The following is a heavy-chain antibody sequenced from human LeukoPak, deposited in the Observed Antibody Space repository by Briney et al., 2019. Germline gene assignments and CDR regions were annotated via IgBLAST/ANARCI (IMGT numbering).Heavy chain of an antibody. J-gene: IGHJ4*02. CDR2: INSDGSST. CDR1: GFTFSSYW. V-gene: IGHV3-74*01. CDR3: ARDYGACVVPDGIMYYFDY. Sequence: GGSLRLSCAASGFTFSSYWMHWVRQAPGKGLVWISRINSDGSSTSYADSVKGRFTISRDNAKNSVYLQMNSLRAEDTAVYYCARDYGACVVPDGIMYYFDYWGQGTLVTVSS. D-gene: IGHD2-2*01.